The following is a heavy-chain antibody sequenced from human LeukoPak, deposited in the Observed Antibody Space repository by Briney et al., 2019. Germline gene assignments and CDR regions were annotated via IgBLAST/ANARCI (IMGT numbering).Heavy chain of an antibody. D-gene: IGHD4-17*01. J-gene: IGHJ4*02. CDR1: GFTFSSYG. V-gene: IGHV3-30*18. CDR3: AKDRMTTVTPFDY. CDR2: ISYDGSNK. Sequence: GGTLRLSCAASGFTFSSYGMHWVRQAPGKGLEWVAVISYDGSNKYSADSVKGRFTISRDNSKNTLYLQMNSLRAEDTAVYYCAKDRMTTVTPFDYWGQGTLVTVSS.